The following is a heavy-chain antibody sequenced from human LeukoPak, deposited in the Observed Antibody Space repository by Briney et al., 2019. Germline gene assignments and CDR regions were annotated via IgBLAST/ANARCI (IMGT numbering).Heavy chain of an antibody. CDR3: ARVNLYYDFLTGAPHFDY. CDR2: IKKDGSER. D-gene: IGHD3-9*01. J-gene: IGHJ4*02. Sequence: GGSLRLSCAASGFTFSSYWMTWVRQVPGKGLEWVANIKKDGSERYYVDSVKGRFTISRDNAKNSLYLQMNSLRAEDTAVYYLARVNLYYDFLTGAPHFDYWGQGTLVTVSS. V-gene: IGHV3-7*01. CDR1: GFTFSSYW.